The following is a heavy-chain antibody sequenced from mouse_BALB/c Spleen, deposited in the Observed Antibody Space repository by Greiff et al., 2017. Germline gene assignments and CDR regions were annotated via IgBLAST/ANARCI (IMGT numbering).Heavy chain of an antibody. CDR1: GYSITSGYY. D-gene: IGHD1-1*01. Sequence: DVKLQESGPGLVKPSQSLSLTCSVTGYSITSGYYWNWIRQFPGNKLEWMGYISYDGSNNYNPSLKNRISITRDTSKNQFFLKLNSVTTEDTATYYCARGSYWAYWGQGTLVTVSA. CDR3: ARGSYWAY. J-gene: IGHJ3*01. V-gene: IGHV3-6*02. CDR2: ISYDGSN.